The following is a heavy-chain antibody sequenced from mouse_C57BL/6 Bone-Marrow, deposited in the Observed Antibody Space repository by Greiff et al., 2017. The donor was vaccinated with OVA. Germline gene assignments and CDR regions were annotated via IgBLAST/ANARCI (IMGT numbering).Heavy chain of an antibody. D-gene: IGHD1-1*01. CDR3: ARDYYGSSPFGY. V-gene: IGHV5-4*01. J-gene: IGHJ2*01. CDR1: GFTFSSYA. CDR2: ISDGGSYT. Sequence: EVHLVESGGGLVKPGGSLKLSCAASGFTFSSYAMSWVRQTPEKRLEWVATISDGGSYTYYPDNVKGRFTISRDNAKNNLYLQMSHLKSEDTAMYYCARDYYGSSPFGYWGQGTTLTVSS.